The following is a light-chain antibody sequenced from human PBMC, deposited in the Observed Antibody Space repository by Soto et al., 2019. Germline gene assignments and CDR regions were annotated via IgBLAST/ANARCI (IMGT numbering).Light chain of an antibody. Sequence: ENVLTQSPATLSLSPGERATLSCRARQSVSSNLAWYQQKPGQAPRLLLYDASNRATGIPARFSGSGSGTDFTLTISSLQPEDFAVYYCHQRSNWPPTFGGGTKVDIK. J-gene: IGKJ4*01. CDR3: HQRSNWPPT. V-gene: IGKV3-11*01. CDR1: QSVSSN. CDR2: DAS.